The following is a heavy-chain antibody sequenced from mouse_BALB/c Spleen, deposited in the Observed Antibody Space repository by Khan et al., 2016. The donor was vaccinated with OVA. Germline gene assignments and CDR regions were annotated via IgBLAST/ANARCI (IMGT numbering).Heavy chain of an antibody. CDR2: IEPFIGST. Sequence: VQLQQSGPALMKPGASVQISCKASAYSFTTYYIHWVMRSLGTSLGWIGYIEPFIGSTTYNQKFKGKATLTVDKSDSTNYIHLSNLTSEDAAVNYCTRRGFVAWFTYWGQGTMLTVSA. D-gene: IGHD1-1*02. CDR3: TRRGFVAWFTY. J-gene: IGHJ3*01. CDR1: AYSFTTYY. V-gene: IGHV1S135*01.